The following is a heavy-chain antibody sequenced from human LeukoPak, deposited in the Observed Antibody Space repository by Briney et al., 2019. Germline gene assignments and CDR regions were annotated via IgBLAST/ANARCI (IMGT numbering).Heavy chain of an antibody. D-gene: IGHD7-27*01. CDR2: MNPNNGNT. V-gene: IGHV1-8*01. J-gene: IGHJ2*01. CDR3: ARGPKLGINWYFDL. Sequence: GASVKVSCKASGYTFTSYDINWVRQATGQGLEWMGWMNPNNGNTRYAQKFQGRATMTRDTSLRTASIELSSLRSEDTAVYYCARGPKLGINWYFDLWGRGTLVTVSS. CDR1: GYTFTSYD.